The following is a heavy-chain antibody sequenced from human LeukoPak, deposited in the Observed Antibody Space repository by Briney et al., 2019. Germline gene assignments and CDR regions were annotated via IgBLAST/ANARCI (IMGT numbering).Heavy chain of an antibody. CDR2: ITSGGT. D-gene: IGHD3-10*01. CDR3: ARGRAGSSPAFDY. J-gene: IGHJ4*02. V-gene: IGHV3-23*01. Sequence: PGGSLRLSCEASGFNLRSYAMHWVRQAPGEGLDWVSTITSGGTYYADSVKGRFTISRDNPKNMLYLQVNSLRAEDTAIYYCARGRAGSSPAFDYWGQGTLVIVS. CDR1: GFNLRSYA.